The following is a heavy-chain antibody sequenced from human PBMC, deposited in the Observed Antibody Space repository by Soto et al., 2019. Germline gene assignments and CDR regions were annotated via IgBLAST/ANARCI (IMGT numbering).Heavy chain of an antibody. CDR1: GYTLTELS. V-gene: IGHV1-24*01. CDR3: AICKAHNWFDP. J-gene: IGHJ5*02. D-gene: IGHD2-2*01. CDR2: FDPEDGET. Sequence: ASVKVSCKVSGYTLTELSMHWVRQAPGKGLEWMGGFDPEDGETIYAQKFQGRVTITEDTSTDTAYMELSGLRSEDTAVYYCAICKAHNWFDPWGQGTLVTVSS.